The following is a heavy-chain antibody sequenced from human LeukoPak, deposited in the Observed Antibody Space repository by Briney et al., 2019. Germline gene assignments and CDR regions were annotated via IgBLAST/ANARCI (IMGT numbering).Heavy chain of an antibody. Sequence: PSETLSLTCTVSGGSISSYYWSWIRQPAGKGLEWIGRIYTSGSTNYNPSLKSRVTMSVDTSKNQFSLKLSSVTAADTAVYYCARDADYYYDSSGYYFGDDAFDIRGQGTMVTVSS. D-gene: IGHD3-22*01. J-gene: IGHJ3*02. CDR3: ARDADYYYDSSGYYFGDDAFDI. V-gene: IGHV4-4*07. CDR1: GGSISSYY. CDR2: IYTSGST.